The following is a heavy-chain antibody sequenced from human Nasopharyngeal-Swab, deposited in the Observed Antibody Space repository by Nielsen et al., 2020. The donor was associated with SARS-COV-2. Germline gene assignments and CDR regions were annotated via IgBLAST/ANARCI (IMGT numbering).Heavy chain of an antibody. CDR2: MNPNSGNT. V-gene: IGHV1-8*01. D-gene: IGHD3-16*02. J-gene: IGHJ6*02. Sequence: WVRQAPGQGLEWMGWMNPNSGNTGYAQKFQGRVTMTRNTSISTAYMELSSLRSEDTAVYYCARGRLSNYYGMDVWGQGTTVTRLL. CDR3: ARGRLSNYYGMDV.